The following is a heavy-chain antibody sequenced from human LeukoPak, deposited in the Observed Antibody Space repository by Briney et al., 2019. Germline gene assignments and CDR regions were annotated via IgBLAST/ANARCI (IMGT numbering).Heavy chain of an antibody. V-gene: IGHV3-7*01. CDR2: IKQDGSEK. CDR1: GFTFSTYR. J-gene: IGHJ6*03. Sequence: PGGSLRLSCAASGFTFSTYRMSWVRQAPGKGLEWVANIKQDGSEKHYVDSVKGRFTISRDNAKNSLYLQMNSLRAEDTAVYYCAREGYSYGRMRYYMDVWGKGTTVTVSS. CDR3: AREGYSYGRMRYYMDV. D-gene: IGHD5-18*01.